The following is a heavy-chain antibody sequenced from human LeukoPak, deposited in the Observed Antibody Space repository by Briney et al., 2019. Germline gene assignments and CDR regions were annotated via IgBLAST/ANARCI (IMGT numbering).Heavy chain of an antibody. Sequence: GGSLRLSCAASGFTFSSYEMNWVRQAPRKGLEWVSYISSSGSTIYYADSVKGRFTISRGNAKNSLYLQMNSLRAEDTAVYYCAELGITMIGGVWGKGTTVTISS. V-gene: IGHV3-48*03. J-gene: IGHJ6*04. D-gene: IGHD3-10*02. CDR3: AELGITMIGGV. CDR2: ISSSGSTI. CDR1: GFTFSSYE.